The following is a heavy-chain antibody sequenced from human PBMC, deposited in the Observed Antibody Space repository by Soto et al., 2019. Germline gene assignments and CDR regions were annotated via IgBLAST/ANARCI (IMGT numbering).Heavy chain of an antibody. Sequence: ASVKVSCKASGYTFTSYGISWVRQAPGQGLEWMGWISAYNGNTNYAQKLQGRVTMTTDTSTSTAYMELRSLRSDDTAVYYCARDLLPDILTGYYNRVALDYWGQGTLVTVSS. CDR3: ARDLLPDILTGYYNRVALDY. V-gene: IGHV1-18*01. CDR1: GYTFTSYG. CDR2: ISAYNGNT. J-gene: IGHJ4*02. D-gene: IGHD3-9*01.